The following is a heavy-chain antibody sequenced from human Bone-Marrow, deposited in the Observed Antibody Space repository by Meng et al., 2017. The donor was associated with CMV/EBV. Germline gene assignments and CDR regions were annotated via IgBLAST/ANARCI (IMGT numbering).Heavy chain of an antibody. J-gene: IGHJ4*01. CDR3: ARALIRGVRIDY. D-gene: IGHD3-10*01. CDR1: GYTFTGYY. Sequence: ASVKVSCKASGYTFTGYYMHWVRQAPGQGLEWMGWINPNSGGTNYAQKFQGRVTMTRDTSISTAYMELSRLRSDDTAVYFCARALIRGVRIDYWGHGTLVTVPS. V-gene: IGHV1-2*02. CDR2: INPNSGGT.